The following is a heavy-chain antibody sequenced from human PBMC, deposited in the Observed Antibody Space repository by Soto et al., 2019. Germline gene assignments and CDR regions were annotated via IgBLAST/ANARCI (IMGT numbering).Heavy chain of an antibody. CDR2: IYWDDDK. CDR1: GFSLTTSGVG. V-gene: IGHV2-5*02. J-gene: IGHJ2*01. D-gene: IGHD3-22*01. Sequence: QITLKESGPTLVKPTQTLTLTCTFSGFSLTTSGVGVAWIRQPPGKALEWLALIYWDDDKRYSPSLKSRLTITKDTSKNRVVLTMPNMDPVDTATYYCARPYYDSTGYYYYFDLWGRGTLVTVSS. CDR3: ARPYYDSTGYYYYFDL.